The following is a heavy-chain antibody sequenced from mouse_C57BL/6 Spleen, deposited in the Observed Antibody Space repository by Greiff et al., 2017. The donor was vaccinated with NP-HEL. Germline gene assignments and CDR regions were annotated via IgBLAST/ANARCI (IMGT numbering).Heavy chain of an antibody. J-gene: IGHJ3*01. CDR1: GFTFSNYW. Sequence: EVQRVESGGGLVQPGGSMKLSCVASGFTFSNYWMNWVRQSPEKGLEWVAQIRLKSDNYATHYAESVKGRFTISRDDSKSSVYLQMNNLRAEDTGIYYCTGLPFAYWGQGTLVTVSA. V-gene: IGHV6-3*01. CDR2: IRLKSDNYAT. CDR3: TGLPFAY.